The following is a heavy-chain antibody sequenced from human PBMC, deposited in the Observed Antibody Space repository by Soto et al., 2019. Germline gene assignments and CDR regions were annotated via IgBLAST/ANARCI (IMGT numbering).Heavy chain of an antibody. D-gene: IGHD2-8*02. CDR2: INHSGST. CDR1: GGSISSYY. CDR3: ARDKITGLFDY. J-gene: IGHJ4*02. V-gene: IGHV4-34*01. Sequence: SETLSLTCTVSGGSISSYYWGWIRQPPGKGLEWIGEINHSGSTNYNPSLKSRVTISVDTSKNQFSLKLTSVTAADTAVYYCARDKITGLFDYWGQRTPVTVSS.